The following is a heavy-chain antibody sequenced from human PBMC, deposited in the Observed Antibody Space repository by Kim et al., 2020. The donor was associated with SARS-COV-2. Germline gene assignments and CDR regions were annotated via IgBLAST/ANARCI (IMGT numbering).Heavy chain of an antibody. CDR2: IYYSGST. V-gene: IGHV4-39*01. J-gene: IGHJ5*02. Sequence: SETLSLTCTVSGGSISSSSYYWGWIRQPPGKGLEWIGSIYYSGSTYYNPSLKSRVTISVDTSKNPFSLKLSSVTAADTAVYYCAKPYGPGTTALAWFDPWGQGTLVTVSS. D-gene: IGHD1-7*01. CDR1: GGSISSSSYY. CDR3: AKPYGPGTTALAWFDP.